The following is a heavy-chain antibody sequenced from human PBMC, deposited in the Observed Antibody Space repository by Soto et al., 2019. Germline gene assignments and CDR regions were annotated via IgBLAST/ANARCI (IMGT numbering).Heavy chain of an antibody. J-gene: IGHJ4*02. CDR2: ISSSSSYI. Sequence: EVQLVESGGGLVKPGGSLRLSCAASGFTFSSYSMNWVRQAPGKGLEWVSSISSSSSYIYYADSVKGRFTISRDNAKNSLYLKMNSLRAEDTAVYYCARDRRLLWFGDLDYWGQGTLVTVSS. D-gene: IGHD3-10*01. CDR3: ARDRRLLWFGDLDY. CDR1: GFTFSSYS. V-gene: IGHV3-21*01.